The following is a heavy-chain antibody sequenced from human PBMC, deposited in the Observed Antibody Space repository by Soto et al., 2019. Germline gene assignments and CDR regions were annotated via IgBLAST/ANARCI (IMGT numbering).Heavy chain of an antibody. Sequence: PSETLSLTCTVSGGSISSYYWSWIRQPPGKGLEWIGYIYYSGSTNYNPSLKSRVTISVDTSKNQFSLKLSSVTAADTAVYYCARRRVGDFDYWGQGTPVTVSS. CDR3: ARRRVGDFDY. CDR1: GGSISSYY. V-gene: IGHV4-59*01. D-gene: IGHD1-26*01. CDR2: IYYSGST. J-gene: IGHJ4*02.